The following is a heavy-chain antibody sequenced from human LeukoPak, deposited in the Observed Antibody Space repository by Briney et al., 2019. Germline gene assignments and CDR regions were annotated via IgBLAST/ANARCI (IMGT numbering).Heavy chain of an antibody. CDR1: GFTFSNYW. J-gene: IGHJ4*02. CDR3: SYCSSTSCYAF. D-gene: IGHD2-2*01. Sequence: GGSLRLSCTASGFTFSNYWMHWVRQAPGKGLVWVSRINSDGSNTSYADSVKGRFTISRDNAKNTLYLQMNSLRAEDTAVYYCSYCSSTSCYAFWGQGTLVTVSS. V-gene: IGHV3-74*01. CDR2: INSDGSNT.